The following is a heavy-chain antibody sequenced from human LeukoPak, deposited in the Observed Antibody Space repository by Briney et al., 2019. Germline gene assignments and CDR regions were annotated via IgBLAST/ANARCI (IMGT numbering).Heavy chain of an antibody. CDR1: GGSISSYY. J-gene: IGHJ4*02. D-gene: IGHD1-26*01. Sequence: SETLSLTCTVSGGSISSYYWSWIRQPPGKGLEWIGYIYYSGSTNYNPSLKSRVTISVDTSKNQFSLKLSSVTAADTAVYYCAGLHSGSYYDLVDYWGQGTLVTVSS. CDR3: AGLHSGSYYDLVDY. CDR2: IYYSGST. V-gene: IGHV4-59*08.